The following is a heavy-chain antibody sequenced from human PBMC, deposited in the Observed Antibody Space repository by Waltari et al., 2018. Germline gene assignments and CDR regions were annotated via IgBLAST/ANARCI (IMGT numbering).Heavy chain of an antibody. Sequence: QVQLHQWGAGLLKPSETLSHTCAVYSGSFSDYYWAWIRQPPGKGLEWIGEVNHRGNTNFNPSLKSRVTISVDTSKNQFSLKLSSVTAADTAVYYCARGRIRGTSPYYWGQGSLVTVSS. V-gene: IGHV4-34*01. CDR1: SGSFSDYY. D-gene: IGHD1-1*01. J-gene: IGHJ4*02. CDR3: ARGRIRGTSPYY. CDR2: VNHRGNT.